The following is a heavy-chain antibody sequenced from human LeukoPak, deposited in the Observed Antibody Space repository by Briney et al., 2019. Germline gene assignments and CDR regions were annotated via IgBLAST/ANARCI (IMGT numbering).Heavy chain of an antibody. V-gene: IGHV4-59*08. CDR1: GGSISSYY. CDR2: IYYSGST. CDR3: ARSLYDILTGLSFDY. Sequence: SETLSLTCTVSGGSISSYYWSWIRQPPGKGLEWIGYIYYSGSTNYNPSLKSRVTISVDTSKNQFSLKLSSVTAADTAVYYCARSLYDILTGLSFDYWGQGTLVTVSS. D-gene: IGHD3-9*01. J-gene: IGHJ4*02.